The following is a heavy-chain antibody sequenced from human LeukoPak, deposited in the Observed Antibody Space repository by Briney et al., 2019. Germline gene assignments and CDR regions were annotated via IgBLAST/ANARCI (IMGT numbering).Heavy chain of an antibody. V-gene: IGHV1-69*04. CDR3: ARDPPYSSSPRVFDY. CDR2: IIPSLGIA. J-gene: IGHJ4*02. CDR1: GGTFSSYT. D-gene: IGHD6-6*01. Sequence: SVKVSCKASGGTFSSYTISWVRQAPGRGLEWMGRIIPSLGIANYAQKFQGRVTITADKSTSTAYMELSSLRSEDTAVYYCARDPPYSSSPRVFDYWGQGTLVTVSS.